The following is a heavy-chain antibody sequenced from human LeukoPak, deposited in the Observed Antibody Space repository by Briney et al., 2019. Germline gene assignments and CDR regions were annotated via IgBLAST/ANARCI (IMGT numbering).Heavy chain of an antibody. Sequence: SETLSLTCTVSNFSITSNYYWVWIRQPPGKRLEWIGSIYHAGATFYNPSLQSRVTISLDTSNNQFSLKLSSVTAADTAVYYCARGFSSEDWFDPWGQGTLVTVSS. V-gene: IGHV4-38-2*02. CDR1: NFSITSNYY. CDR2: IYHAGAT. J-gene: IGHJ5*02. CDR3: ARGFSSEDWFDP. D-gene: IGHD6-6*01.